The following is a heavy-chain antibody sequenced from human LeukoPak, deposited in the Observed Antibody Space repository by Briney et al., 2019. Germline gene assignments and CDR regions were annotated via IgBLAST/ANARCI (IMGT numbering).Heavy chain of an antibody. CDR1: GFTFSSYG. CDR2: IWYDGSNK. Sequence: PGGSLRLSCAASGFTFSSYGMHWVRQAPGKGLEWVAVIWYDGSNKYYADSVKGRFTISRDNSKNTLYLQMNSLRAEDTAVYYFAREQILTGYYHYFDYWGQGPLVTVSS. V-gene: IGHV3-33*01. CDR3: AREQILTGYYHYFDY. J-gene: IGHJ4*02. D-gene: IGHD3-9*01.